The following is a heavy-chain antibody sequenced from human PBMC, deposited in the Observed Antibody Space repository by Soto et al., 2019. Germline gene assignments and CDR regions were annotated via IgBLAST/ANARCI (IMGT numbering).Heavy chain of an antibody. Sequence: WGSLRLSCAASGFTFSSYAMSWVRQAPGKGLEWVSAISGSGGGTYYADSVKGRFTISRDNSKNTLYLQMNSLRAEDTAVYYCAKGVDFWSCYQLYYYYGMDVWGQGTTVTVSS. CDR1: GFTFSSYA. CDR3: AKGVDFWSCYQLYYYYGMDV. D-gene: IGHD3-3*01. V-gene: IGHV3-23*01. CDR2: ISGSGGGT. J-gene: IGHJ6*02.